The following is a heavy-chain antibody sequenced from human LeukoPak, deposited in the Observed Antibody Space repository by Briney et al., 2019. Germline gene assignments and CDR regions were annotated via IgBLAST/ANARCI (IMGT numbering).Heavy chain of an antibody. CDR1: GFTFSSYG. D-gene: IGHD1-20*01. J-gene: IGHJ4*02. CDR2: ISYDGSNK. CDR3: AKLVTGTTWSEY. V-gene: IGHV3-30*18. Sequence: GGSLRLSCAASGFTFSSYGMHWIRQAPGKGLEWVAVISYDGSNKYYADSVKGRFTISRDNSKNTLYLQMNSLRAEDTAVYYCAKLVTGTTWSEYWGQGTLVTVSS.